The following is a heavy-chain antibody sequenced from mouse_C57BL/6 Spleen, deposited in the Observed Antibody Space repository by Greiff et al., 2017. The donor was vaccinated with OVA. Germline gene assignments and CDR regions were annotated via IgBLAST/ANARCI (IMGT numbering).Heavy chain of an antibody. CDR2: IYPGSGST. J-gene: IGHJ2*01. D-gene: IGHD1-1*01. CDR3: ARSHITTREDY. CDR1: FYTFTSYW. Sequence: VQLQQPGAELVKPGASVTMSCKASFYTFTSYWLTWVMQRPGQGLEWIGDIYPGSGSTNYNEKFKSKATLTVDTSSSTAYMQLSSLTSEDSAVYYCARSHITTREDYWGQGTTLTVSS. V-gene: IGHV1-55*01.